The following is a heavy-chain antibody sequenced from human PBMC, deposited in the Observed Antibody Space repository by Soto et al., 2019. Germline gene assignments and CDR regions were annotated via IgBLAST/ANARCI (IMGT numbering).Heavy chain of an antibody. CDR1: GGTFSSYA. V-gene: IGHV1-69*01. CDR2: IIPIFGTA. Sequence: QVQLVQSGAEVKKPGSSLKVSCKASGGTFSSYAISWVRQAPGQGLEWMGGIIPIFGTANYAQKFQGRVTITADESTRTAYMELSSLRSEDTAVYYCAIAIGSSTNNWFDLWGQGTLVTVSS. D-gene: IGHD2-2*01. CDR3: AIAIGSSTNNWFDL. J-gene: IGHJ5*02.